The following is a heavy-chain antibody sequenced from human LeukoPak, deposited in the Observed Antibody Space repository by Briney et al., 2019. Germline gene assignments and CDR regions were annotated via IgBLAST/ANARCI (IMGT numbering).Heavy chain of an antibody. Sequence: PGGSLRLSCAASGFTFSSYSMNWVRQAPGKGLEWVSSISSSGSYIYYADSVKGRFTISRDNAKNSLYLQMNSLRAEDTAVYYCARGQYCSGTDCYPWGFDPWGQGTLVTVSS. CDR2: ISSSGSYI. CDR1: GFTFSSYS. D-gene: IGHD2-2*01. CDR3: ARGQYCSGTDCYPWGFDP. J-gene: IGHJ5*02. V-gene: IGHV3-21*01.